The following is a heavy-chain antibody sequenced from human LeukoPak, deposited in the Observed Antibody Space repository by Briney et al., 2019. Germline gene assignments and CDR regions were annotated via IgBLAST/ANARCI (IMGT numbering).Heavy chain of an antibody. CDR1: GFTFDDYA. V-gene: IGHV3-49*04. Sequence: GGSLRLSCSTSGFTFDDYAMSWVRQAPGKGLEWVGFIRTQNYGAATDYGASVKGRFTISRDDSNSIAYLQMNSLKTEDTAVYYCARDPLRYFNWVHYYYYMDVWGKGTTVTISS. CDR2: IRTQNYGAAT. D-gene: IGHD3-9*01. J-gene: IGHJ6*03. CDR3: ARDPLRYFNWVHYYYYMDV.